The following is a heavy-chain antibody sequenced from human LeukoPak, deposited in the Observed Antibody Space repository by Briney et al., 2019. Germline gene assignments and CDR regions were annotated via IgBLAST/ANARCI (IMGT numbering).Heavy chain of an antibody. D-gene: IGHD2-15*01. CDR3: AKVYPACSGGSCYSVEFWKPMYYFDY. CDR2: ISGTGSTI. CDR1: GFTFSDYY. J-gene: IGHJ4*02. V-gene: IGHV3-11*01. Sequence: GGSLRLSCAASGFTFSDYYMSWIRQAPGKGLEWVSYISGTGSTIYYADSVKGRFTISRDNAKNSLYLQMNSLRAEDTTLYYCAKVYPACSGGSCYSVEFWKPMYYFDYWGQGTLVTVSS.